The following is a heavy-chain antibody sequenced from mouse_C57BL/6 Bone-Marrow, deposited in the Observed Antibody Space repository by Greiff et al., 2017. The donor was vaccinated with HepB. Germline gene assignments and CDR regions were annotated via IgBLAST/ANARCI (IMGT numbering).Heavy chain of an antibody. CDR2: INPGSGGT. J-gene: IGHJ1*03. CDR3: ARRRDCDGYFDV. CDR1: GYAFTNYL. Sequence: QVQLQQSGAELVRPGTSVKVSCKASGYAFTNYLIEWVKQRPGQGLEWIGVINPGSGGTNYNEKFKGKATLTADKSSSTAYMQLSSLTSEDSAVYFCARRRDCDGYFDVWGTGTTVTVSS. V-gene: IGHV1-54*01.